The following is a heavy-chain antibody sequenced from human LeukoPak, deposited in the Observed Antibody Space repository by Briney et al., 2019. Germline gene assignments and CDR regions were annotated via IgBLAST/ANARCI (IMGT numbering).Heavy chain of an antibody. CDR3: AKLRDNYYYYGMDV. J-gene: IGHJ6*02. D-gene: IGHD3-3*01. Sequence: GGSLRLSCVASGFTFSSYAMSWVRQAPGKGLEWVSAISGSGVTTHYADSVKGRFTISGDNSKNTLYLQMNSLRAEDTAVYYCAKLRDNYYYYGMDVWGQGTTVTVSS. V-gene: IGHV3-23*01. CDR2: ISGSGVTT. CDR1: GFTFSSYA.